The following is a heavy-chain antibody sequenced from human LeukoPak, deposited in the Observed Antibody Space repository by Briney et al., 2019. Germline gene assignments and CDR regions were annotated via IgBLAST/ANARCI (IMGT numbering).Heavy chain of an antibody. CDR2: VYYGRSP. CDR1: GDSISRSTYY. Sequence: SETLSLTCTVSGDSISRSTYYWAWIRQPPGKGLEWIGSVYYGRSPYFNPSLESRTTISVDTSKNHFSLKMSSVTAADTAVYYCARSSGTGTFSYWGQGTLVTVSS. D-gene: IGHD6-25*01. CDR3: ARSSGTGTFSY. J-gene: IGHJ4*02. V-gene: IGHV4-39*02.